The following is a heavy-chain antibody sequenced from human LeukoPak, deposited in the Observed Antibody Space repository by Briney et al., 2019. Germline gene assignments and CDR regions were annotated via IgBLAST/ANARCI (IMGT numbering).Heavy chain of an antibody. CDR3: ARQRTSVEMAYGDYISASPGWFDP. V-gene: IGHV1-69*13. CDR2: IIPIFGTA. CDR1: GGTFSSYA. D-gene: IGHD4-17*01. Sequence: ASVKVSCKASGGTFSSYAISWVRQAPGQGLEWMGGIIPIFGTANYAQKFQGRVTITADESTSTAYMELSSLRSEDTAVYYCARQRTSVEMAYGDYISASPGWFDPWGQGTLVTVSS. J-gene: IGHJ5*02.